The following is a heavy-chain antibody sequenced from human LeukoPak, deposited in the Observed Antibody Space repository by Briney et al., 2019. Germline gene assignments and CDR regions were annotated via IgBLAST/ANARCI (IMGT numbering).Heavy chain of an antibody. CDR3: GRLHPTDNWFDP. Sequence: GGSLRLSCAASGFTFSRYWMTWVRQAPGKGLEWVANMKQDGSEKYYVDSVKGRFTISRDNAKNSLYLQMNSLRAEDTAVYYCGRLHPTDNWFDPWGQGTLVTVSS. CDR2: MKQDGSEK. CDR1: GFTFSRYW. D-gene: IGHD4-11*01. V-gene: IGHV3-7*05. J-gene: IGHJ5*02.